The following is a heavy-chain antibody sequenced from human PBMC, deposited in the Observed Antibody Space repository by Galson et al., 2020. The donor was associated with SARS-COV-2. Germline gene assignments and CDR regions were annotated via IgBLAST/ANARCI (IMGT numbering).Heavy chain of an antibody. CDR1: GFTFDNFA. CDR2: ISGASAGT. J-gene: IGHJ4*02. CDR3: AKDGGGWYTTGWYYFDY. V-gene: IGHV3-23*01. D-gene: IGHD6-19*01. Sequence: GESLKISCSASGFTFDNFAMSWVRKAPGKGLQWVSSISGASAGTYYADSVKGRFTISRDNSRNALYLQMNSLRAEDTAVYYCAKDGGGWYTTGWYYFDYWGQGALVTVSS.